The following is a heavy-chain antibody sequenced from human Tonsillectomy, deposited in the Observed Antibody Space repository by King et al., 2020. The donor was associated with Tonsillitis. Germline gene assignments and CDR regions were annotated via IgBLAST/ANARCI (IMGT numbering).Heavy chain of an antibody. D-gene: IGHD2-15*01. CDR3: ASDAGYCGGGSCYGFYYYYMDV. Sequence: VQLVQSGAEVKKPGSSVKVSCRASGGTFSNYAISWVRQAPGQGLEWMGRIISMLAITNYAQKFQGRLSITADKSTSTAYMELSSLRSEDTAVYYCASDAGYCGGGSCYGFYYYYMDVWGKGTTVTVSS. J-gene: IGHJ6*03. CDR1: GGTFSNYA. V-gene: IGHV1-69*04. CDR2: IISMLAIT.